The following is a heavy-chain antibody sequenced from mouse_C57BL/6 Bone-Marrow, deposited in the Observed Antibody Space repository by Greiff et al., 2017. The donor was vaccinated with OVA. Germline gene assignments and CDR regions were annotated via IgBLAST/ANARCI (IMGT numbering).Heavy chain of an antibody. CDR1: GYTFTSYW. V-gene: IGHV1-7*01. Sequence: VQLQQSGADLAKPGASVKLSCKASGYTFTSYWMHWVKQRPGQGLEWIGYINPSSGYTKYNQKFKGKATLTADKSSSTDYMQLSSLTYEDSAVYYGARSPPAWFAYWGQGTLVTVTA. J-gene: IGHJ3*01. CDR3: ARSPPAWFAY. CDR2: INPSSGYT.